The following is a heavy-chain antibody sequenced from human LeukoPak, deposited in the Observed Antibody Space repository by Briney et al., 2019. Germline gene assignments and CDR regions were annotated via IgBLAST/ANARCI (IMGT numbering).Heavy chain of an antibody. D-gene: IGHD3-10*01. Sequence: GGSLRLSCAASGFTFDDYGMSWVRQAPGKGLEWVSGISGSGSNTYYAESVKDRFIISRDSTKNTLFLQVNNLRVEDTAVYYCAKYVFSYGAGSYLAHWGRGTLVSVSS. CDR3: AKYVFSYGAGSYLAH. CDR2: ISGSGSNT. J-gene: IGHJ4*02. V-gene: IGHV3-23*01. CDR1: GFTFDDYG.